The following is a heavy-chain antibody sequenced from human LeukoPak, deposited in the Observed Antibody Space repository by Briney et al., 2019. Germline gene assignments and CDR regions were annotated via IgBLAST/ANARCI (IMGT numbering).Heavy chain of an antibody. CDR2: NSGSGGST. V-gene: IGHV3-23*01. CDR3: AKDRRSVYYHSSGYLYFDY. Sequence: GGSLSLSCAASGLTFSSYAMSWVRQAPGKGLEWFSANSGSGGSTYYADSAEGRFTISRDNSKNTLYLQMNSLRADDTAVYYCAKDRRSVYYHSSGYLYFDYWGQGTLVTVSS. D-gene: IGHD3-22*01. J-gene: IGHJ4*02. CDR1: GLTFSSYA.